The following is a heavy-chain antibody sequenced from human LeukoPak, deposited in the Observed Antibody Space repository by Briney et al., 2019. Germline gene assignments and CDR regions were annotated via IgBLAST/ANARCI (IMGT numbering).Heavy chain of an antibody. CDR3: ASLVAAAGTGRNFDY. Sequence: EASVKVSCKASGYTFTGYYMHWVRQAPGQGLEWMGWINPNSGGTNYAQKFQGRVTMTRDTSISTAYVELSRLRSDDTAVYYCASLVAAAGTGRNFDYWGQGTLVTVSS. CDR2: INPNSGGT. J-gene: IGHJ4*02. CDR1: GYTFTGYY. D-gene: IGHD6-13*01. V-gene: IGHV1-2*02.